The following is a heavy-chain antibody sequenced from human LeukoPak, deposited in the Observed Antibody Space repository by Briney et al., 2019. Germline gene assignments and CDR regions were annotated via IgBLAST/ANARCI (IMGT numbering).Heavy chain of an antibody. Sequence: SVKVSCKASGGTFSSYAISWVRQAPGQGLEWMGGITPIFGTANYAQKFQGRVTITADESTSTAYMELSSLRSGDTAVYYCARDLGYCTGGTCYPNWFDPWGQGTLVTVSS. J-gene: IGHJ5*02. CDR1: GGTFSSYA. CDR3: ARDLGYCTGGTCYPNWFDP. D-gene: IGHD2-15*01. V-gene: IGHV1-69*13. CDR2: ITPIFGTA.